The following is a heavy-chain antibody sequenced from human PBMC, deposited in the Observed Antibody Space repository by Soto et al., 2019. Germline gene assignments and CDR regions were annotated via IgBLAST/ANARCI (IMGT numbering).Heavy chain of an antibody. V-gene: IGHV3-30-3*01. D-gene: IGHD5-18*01. Sequence: QVQLVESGGGVVQPGRSLRLSCAASGFTFSSYAMHWVRQAPGKGLEWVAVISYDGSNKYYVDSVKGRFTISRDNCKNRLYLVLDSLRAENTAVYYCVRGSETDMVGFFDYWGPGTLVNVSS. J-gene: IGHJ4*02. CDR3: VRGSETDMVGFFDY. CDR2: ISYDGSNK. CDR1: GFTFSSYA.